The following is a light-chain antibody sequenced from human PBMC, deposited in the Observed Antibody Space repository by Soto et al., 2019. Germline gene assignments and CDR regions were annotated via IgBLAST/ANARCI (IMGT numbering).Light chain of an antibody. Sequence: DIQMTQSPSSLSASVGDRVTITCQASQDISNSLNWYQQKPGKAPKLLIYDASNLETGVPSRFSGSGSGTDFTFTISSLQPEDIATYYCQQYNTWPWTFGQGTKVEI. V-gene: IGKV1-33*01. J-gene: IGKJ1*01. CDR2: DAS. CDR3: QQYNTWPWT. CDR1: QDISNS.